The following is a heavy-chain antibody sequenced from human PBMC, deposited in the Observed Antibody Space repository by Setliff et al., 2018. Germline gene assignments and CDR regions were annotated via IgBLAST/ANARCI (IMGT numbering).Heavy chain of an antibody. CDR2: IYPGDSDT. CDR1: GYIFTNYW. Sequence: TGESLTISCKASGYIFTNYWIGRVRQMPGKGLEWMGVIYPGDSDTRYSPSFQGQVTISADKSINTAYLQWSSLKASDTAIYYCTRHEDRNKCTSSSCYRENDAFDVWGQGAMVTV. V-gene: IGHV5-51*01. CDR3: TRHEDRNKCTSSSCYRENDAFDV. J-gene: IGHJ3*01. D-gene: IGHD2-2*01.